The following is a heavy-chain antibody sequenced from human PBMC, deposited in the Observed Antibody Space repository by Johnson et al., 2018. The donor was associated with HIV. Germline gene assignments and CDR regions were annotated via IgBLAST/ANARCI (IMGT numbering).Heavy chain of an antibody. CDR3: AKAIWGGGNLGMGAFDI. D-gene: IGHD4-23*01. Sequence: VQLVESGGGVVLPGRSLRLSCAASGFIVSSNCMTWVRQAPGISWNSGSIGYADSVKGRFTISRDNAKNSLYLQMNSLRVEDTALYYCAKAIWGGGNLGMGAFDIWGQGTMVTVSS. CDR1: GFIVSSNC. CDR2: ISWNSGSI. V-gene: IGHV3-9*01. J-gene: IGHJ3*02.